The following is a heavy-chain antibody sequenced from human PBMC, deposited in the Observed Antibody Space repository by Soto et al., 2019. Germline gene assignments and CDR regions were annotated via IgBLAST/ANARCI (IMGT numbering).Heavy chain of an antibody. CDR2: IIPIFGTA. J-gene: IGHJ4*02. V-gene: IGHV1-69*12. D-gene: IGHD6-13*01. Sequence: QVQLVQSGAEVKKPGSSVKVSCKASGGTFSSYAISWVRQAPGQGLEWMGGIIPIFGTANYAQKFQGRVTITADESTSAAYMELSSLRSEDTAVYYCARVGSSWYGVGAFGYWGQGTLVTVSS. CDR3: ARVGSSWYGVGAFGY. CDR1: GGTFSSYA.